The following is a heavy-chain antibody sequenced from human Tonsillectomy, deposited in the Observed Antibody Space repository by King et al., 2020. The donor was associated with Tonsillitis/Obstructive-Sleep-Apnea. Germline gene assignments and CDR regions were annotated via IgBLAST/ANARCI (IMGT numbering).Heavy chain of an antibody. CDR2: IYYSGST. CDR1: GGSISSSSYY. Sequence: HLQLQESGPGLVKPSETLSLTCTVSGGSISSSSYYWGWIRQPPGKGLEWIGSIYYSGSTYYNPSLKSRVTISVDTSKNQFSLKLSSVTAADTAVYYCARHYPYYYYGMDVWGQGTTVTVSS. J-gene: IGHJ6*02. V-gene: IGHV4-39*01. CDR3: ARHYPYYYYGMDV.